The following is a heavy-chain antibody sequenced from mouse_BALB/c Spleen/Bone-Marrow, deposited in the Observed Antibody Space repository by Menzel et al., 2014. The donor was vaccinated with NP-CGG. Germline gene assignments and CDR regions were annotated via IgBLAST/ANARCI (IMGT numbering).Heavy chain of an antibody. V-gene: IGHV2-2*02. CDR1: GFSLTSYG. J-gene: IGHJ4*01. CDR2: IWGGGST. Sequence: VMLVESGPGLVQPSQSLSITCTVSGFSLTSYGVHWVRQSPGKGLEWLGVIWGGGSTDYNAAFISRLSISKDNSKSXVFFKMNSLQANDTAIYYCARNYYGSSYYAMDYWGQGTSVTVSS. D-gene: IGHD1-1*01. CDR3: ARNYYGSSYYAMDY.